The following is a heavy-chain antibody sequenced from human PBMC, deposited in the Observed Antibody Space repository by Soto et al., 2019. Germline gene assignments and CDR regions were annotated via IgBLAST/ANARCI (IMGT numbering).Heavy chain of an antibody. J-gene: IGHJ6*02. CDR1: GFTFSSYG. CDR3: AKDGHGDYGGAYGMDV. D-gene: IGHD4-17*01. Sequence: GGSLRLSCAASGFTFSSYGMHWVRQAPGKGLEWVAVISYDGSNKYYADSVKGRFTISRDNSKNTLYLQMNSLRAEDTAVYYCAKDGHGDYGGAYGMDVWGQGTTVTVSS. CDR2: ISYDGSNK. V-gene: IGHV3-30*18.